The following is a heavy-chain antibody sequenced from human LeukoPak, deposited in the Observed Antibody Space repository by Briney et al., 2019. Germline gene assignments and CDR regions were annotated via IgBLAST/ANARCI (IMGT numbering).Heavy chain of an antibody. CDR2: IKEDGSVK. J-gene: IGHJ5*01. Sequence: QPGGALRLCCVASGFTCSDYWMTWVRQAPGKGLEWVANIKEDGSVKYYVDSVKGRFTISRDNAKNSLYLQLNSLRVEDTAVYYCATEGTDGRGSFGWFDSWGQGTLVTVSS. CDR1: GFTCSDYW. V-gene: IGHV3-7*01. D-gene: IGHD3-10*01. CDR3: ATEGTDGRGSFGWFDS.